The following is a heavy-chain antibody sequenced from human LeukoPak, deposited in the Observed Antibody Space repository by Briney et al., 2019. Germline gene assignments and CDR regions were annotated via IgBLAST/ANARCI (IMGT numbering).Heavy chain of an antibody. Sequence: GGSLRLSCAASGFTVSSNYMSWVRQAPGKGLEWVSVIYRGGSTYYADSVKGRFTISRDISKNTLYLQMNSLRAEDTAVYYCAKDPLNYYDGSGYLDYWGQGTLVTVSS. CDR2: IYRGGST. J-gene: IGHJ4*02. D-gene: IGHD3-22*01. CDR3: AKDPLNYYDGSGYLDY. CDR1: GFTVSSNY. V-gene: IGHV3-53*01.